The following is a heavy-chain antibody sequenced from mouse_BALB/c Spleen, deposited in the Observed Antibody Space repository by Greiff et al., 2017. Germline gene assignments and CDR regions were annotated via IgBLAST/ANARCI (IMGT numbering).Heavy chain of an antibody. Sequence: EVQLQESGPGLVKPSQTVSLTCTVTGISITTGNYRWSWIRQFPGNKLEWIGYIYYSGTITYNPSLTSRTTITRDTSKNQFFLEMNSLTAEDTATYYCARDGKVRRYFDVWGAGTTVTVSS. CDR1: GISITTGNYR. CDR3: ARDGKVRRYFDV. D-gene: IGHD2-14*01. V-gene: IGHV3-5*02. J-gene: IGHJ1*01. CDR2: IYYSGTI.